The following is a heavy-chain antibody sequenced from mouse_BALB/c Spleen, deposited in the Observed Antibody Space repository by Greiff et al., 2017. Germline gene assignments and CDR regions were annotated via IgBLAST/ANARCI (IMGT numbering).Heavy chain of an antibody. J-gene: IGHJ4*01. V-gene: IGHV14-3*02. CDR1: GFNIKDTY. Sequence: VQLQQSGAELVKPGASVKLSCTASGFNIKDTYMHWVKQRPEQGLEWIGRIDPANGNTKYDPKFQGKATITADTSSNTAYLQLSSLTSEDTAVDYCARLWLLPPAMDYWGQGTSVTVP. CDR2: IDPANGNT. CDR3: ARLWLLPPAMDY. D-gene: IGHD2-2*01.